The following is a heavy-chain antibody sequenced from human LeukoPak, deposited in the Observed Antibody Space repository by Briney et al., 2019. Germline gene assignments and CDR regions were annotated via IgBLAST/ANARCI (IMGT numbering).Heavy chain of an antibody. Sequence: GGSLRLSCAASGSAISSYSMNWVRQAPGKGLEWVSSISSSSDYIFYADSVKGRFTITRDYAKNSVYLQMHSLRAEDTAVYFCAREPYSSGSYGMDVWGQGTTVTVSS. J-gene: IGHJ6*02. D-gene: IGHD3-22*01. CDR1: GSAISSYS. CDR3: AREPYSSGSYGMDV. V-gene: IGHV3-21*06. CDR2: ISSSSDYI.